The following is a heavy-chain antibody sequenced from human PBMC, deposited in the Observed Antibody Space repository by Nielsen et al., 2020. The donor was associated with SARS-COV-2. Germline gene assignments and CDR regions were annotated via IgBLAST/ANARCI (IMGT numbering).Heavy chain of an antibody. V-gene: IGHV3-23*01. J-gene: IGHJ6*02. CDR2: ISGSGGST. Sequence: VRQAPGKGLEWVSAISGSGGSTYYADSVKGRFTISRDNSKNTLYLQMNSLRAEDTAVYYCARVSAAGMRAYYYYYGMDVWGQGTTVTVSS. D-gene: IGHD6-13*01. CDR3: ARVSAAGMRAYYYYYGMDV.